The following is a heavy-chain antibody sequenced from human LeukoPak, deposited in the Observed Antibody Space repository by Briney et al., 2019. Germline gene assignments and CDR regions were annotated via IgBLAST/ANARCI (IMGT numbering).Heavy chain of an antibody. CDR2: IYSGGNT. CDR1: GLTVSSNY. V-gene: IGHV3-53*01. Sequence: PGGSLRLSCAASGLTVSSNYMNWVRQAPGKGLEWVSIIYSGGNTHYADSVMGRFTISRDNSQNTLYLQMNSLRPEDTAVYYCTRLLYYYDSDIYQRYFDYWGQGTLVTVSS. CDR3: TRLLYYYDSDIYQRYFDY. D-gene: IGHD3-22*01. J-gene: IGHJ4*02.